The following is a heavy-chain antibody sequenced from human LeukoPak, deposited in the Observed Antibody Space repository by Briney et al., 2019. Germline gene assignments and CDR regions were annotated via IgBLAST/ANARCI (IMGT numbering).Heavy chain of an antibody. D-gene: IGHD3-22*01. CDR1: GGSISNKIYS. CDR2: VYYSGNT. CDR3: ASLGSGYYYTGSWYFDY. J-gene: IGHJ4*02. Sequence: SETLSLTCSVSGGSISNKIYSWGWIRQPPGKGLEWIGTVYYSGNTYYNPSLKSRVSISVDTSKNQFSLKLSSVTAADTAVYYCASLGSGYYYTGSWYFDYWGQGTLVTVSS. V-gene: IGHV4-39*07.